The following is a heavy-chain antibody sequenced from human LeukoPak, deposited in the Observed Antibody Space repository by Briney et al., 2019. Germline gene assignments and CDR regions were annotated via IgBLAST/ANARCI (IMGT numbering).Heavy chain of an antibody. CDR1: GFTFSSYS. D-gene: IGHD3-22*01. Sequence: GGSLRLSCAASGFTFSSYSMKLVRQAPGKGLEWVSSISSSSSYIYYADSVKGRFTISRDNAKNSLYLQMNSLRAEDTAVYYCARWRGDSSGYYHYYYYYMDVWGKGTTVTVSS. CDR3: ARWRGDSSGYYHYYYYYMDV. J-gene: IGHJ6*03. V-gene: IGHV3-21*01. CDR2: ISSSSSYI.